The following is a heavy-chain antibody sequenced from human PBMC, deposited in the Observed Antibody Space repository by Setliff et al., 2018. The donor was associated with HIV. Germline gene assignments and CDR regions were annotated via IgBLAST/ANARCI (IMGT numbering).Heavy chain of an antibody. CDR1: AYSISGGYY. CDR3: ARHDGTYCGGDCYLLGYFDL. Sequence: SETLSLTCAVSAYSISGGYYWGWIRQPPGKGLEWIGSIYHSGSTYYNPSLKSRVTLSVDTSKNQFSLKLSSVTAADTAVYYCARHDGTYCGGDCYLLGYFDLWGRGTLVNVSS. J-gene: IGHJ2*01. D-gene: IGHD2-21*02. CDR2: IYHSGST. V-gene: IGHV4-38-2*01.